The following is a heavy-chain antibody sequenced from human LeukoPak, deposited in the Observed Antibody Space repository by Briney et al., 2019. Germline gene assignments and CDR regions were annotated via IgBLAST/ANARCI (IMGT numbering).Heavy chain of an antibody. CDR1: GITVSTNY. CDR3: AKDPGVAGTGGLFDP. CDR2: ISGSGGST. J-gene: IGHJ5*02. V-gene: IGHV3-23*01. D-gene: IGHD6-19*01. Sequence: GGSLRLSCAASGITVSTNYMSWVRQAPGKGLEWVSAISGSGGSTYYADSVKGRFTISRDNSKNTLYLQMNSLRAEDTAVYYCAKDPGVAGTGGLFDPWGQGTLVTVSS.